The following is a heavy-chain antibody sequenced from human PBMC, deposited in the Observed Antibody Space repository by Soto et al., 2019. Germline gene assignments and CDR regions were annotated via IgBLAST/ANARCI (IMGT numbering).Heavy chain of an antibody. J-gene: IGHJ6*02. CDR3: AKDGFRVNVKPKTYYYYYGMDV. V-gene: IGHV3-23*01. Sequence: PVGSLRLSCAASGFTFSSYAMSWVRQAPGKGLEWVSAISGSGGSTYYADSVKGRFTISRDNSKNTLYLQMNSLRAEDTAVYYCAKDGFRVNVKPKTYYYYYGMDVWGQGTTVTVSS. CDR2: ISGSGGST. CDR1: GFTFSSYA.